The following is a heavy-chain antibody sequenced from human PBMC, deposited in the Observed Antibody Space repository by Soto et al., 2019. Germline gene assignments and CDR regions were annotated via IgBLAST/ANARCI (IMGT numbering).Heavy chain of an antibody. J-gene: IGHJ5*02. CDR3: ARVIWSGHLTSDL. V-gene: IGHV3-48*02. D-gene: IGHD3-3*01. Sequence: EVQVVGSGGGLVQPGGSLRLSCAASGFTFSSNSMNWVPQAPGKGLEWISYISSSSSTIYADSVKGRFTISRDNAKNSLYLQMNSLRDEDTAVYYCARVIWSGHLTSDLWGQGTLVTVSS. CDR1: GFTFSSNS. CDR2: ISSSSSTI.